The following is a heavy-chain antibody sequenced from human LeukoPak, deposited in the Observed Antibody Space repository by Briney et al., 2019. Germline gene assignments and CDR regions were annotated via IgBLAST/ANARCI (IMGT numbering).Heavy chain of an antibody. V-gene: IGHV4-59*12. CDR2: SSHTGST. J-gene: IGHJ5*02. D-gene: IGHD2-8*01. CDR1: GASLSSSY. CDR3: ARDSVYATNWYDP. Sequence: SETLSLTCTVSGASLSSSYWNWIRQSPGKGLEWIGYSSHTGSTNNNPSLKSRVTLSVDMSKNSFSLKLTSVTAADTAVYYCARDSVYATNWYDPWGQGILVTVSS.